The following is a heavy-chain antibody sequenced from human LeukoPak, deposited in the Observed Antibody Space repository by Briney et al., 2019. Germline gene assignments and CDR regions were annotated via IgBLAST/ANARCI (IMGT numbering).Heavy chain of an antibody. D-gene: IGHD1-1*01. CDR3: TRVAQSGPTGWFDP. V-gene: IGHV3-21*01. Sequence: GGSLRLSCAASGFNLNSYMLNWVRQAPGKGLEWVSSISSTGSYIYYADSVKGRFTISRDNPGNVVYLQMDSLRAEDTAVYYCTRVAQSGPTGWFDPWGQGTLVTVSS. CDR1: GFNLNSYM. J-gene: IGHJ5*02. CDR2: ISSTGSYI.